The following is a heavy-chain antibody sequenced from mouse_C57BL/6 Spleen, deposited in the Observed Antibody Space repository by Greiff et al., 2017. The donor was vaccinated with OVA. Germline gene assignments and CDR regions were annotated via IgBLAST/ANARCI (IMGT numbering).Heavy chain of an antibody. CDR1: GYTFTSYW. CDR3: ARRGSWGAMDY. V-gene: IGHV1-69*01. J-gene: IGHJ4*01. CDR2: IDPSDSYT. Sequence: QVQLQQPGAELVMPGASVKLSCKASGYTFTSYWMHWVKQRPGQGLEWIGEIDPSDSYTNYNQKFKGKSTLAVDKSSSTAYMQLSSLTSEDSAVYYCARRGSWGAMDYWGQGTSVTVSS.